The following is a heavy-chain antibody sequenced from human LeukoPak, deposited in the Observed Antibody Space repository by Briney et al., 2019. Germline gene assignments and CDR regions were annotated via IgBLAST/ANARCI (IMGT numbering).Heavy chain of an antibody. Sequence: SETLSLTCAVYGGSFSGYYWSWIRQPPGKGLEWIAYSHYSKTTTYHPSLRSRATVSVDASKNQFSLKLSSVTAADTAVYYCARHAGNHYGDFFDYWGQGTLVTVSS. CDR2: SHYSKTT. J-gene: IGHJ4*02. V-gene: IGHV4-59*08. D-gene: IGHD4-17*01. CDR3: ARHAGNHYGDFFDY. CDR1: GGSFSGYY.